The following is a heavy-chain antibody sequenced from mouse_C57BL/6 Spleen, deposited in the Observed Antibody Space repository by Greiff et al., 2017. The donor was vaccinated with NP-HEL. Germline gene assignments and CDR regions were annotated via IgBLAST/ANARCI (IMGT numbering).Heavy chain of an antibody. CDR2: ISYDGSN. V-gene: IGHV3-6*01. D-gene: IGHD2-1*01. Sequence: EVQLQQSGPGLVKPSQSLSLTCSVTGYSITSGYYWNWIRQFPGNKLEWMGYISYDGSNNYNPSLKNRISITRDTSKNQFFLKLNSVTTEDTATYYCAREGYYGNYLFAYWGQGTLVTVSA. CDR3: AREGYYGNYLFAY. J-gene: IGHJ3*01. CDR1: GYSITSGYY.